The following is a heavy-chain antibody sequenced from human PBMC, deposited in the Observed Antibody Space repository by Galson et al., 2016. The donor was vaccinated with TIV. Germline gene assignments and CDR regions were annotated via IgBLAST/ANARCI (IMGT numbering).Heavy chain of an antibody. V-gene: IGHV1-18*01. CDR2: ISGYNGNT. Sequence: SVKVSCKASGYTFTNYGINWVRQAPGQGLEWMGWISGYNGNTKYAQMFQGRVSMTTDTSMSTAYLELRSLRSDDTAVYYCARDRPRILTGSDVDYWGQGTLVTVSS. J-gene: IGHJ4*02. D-gene: IGHD3-9*01. CDR1: GYTFTNYG. CDR3: ARDRPRILTGSDVDY.